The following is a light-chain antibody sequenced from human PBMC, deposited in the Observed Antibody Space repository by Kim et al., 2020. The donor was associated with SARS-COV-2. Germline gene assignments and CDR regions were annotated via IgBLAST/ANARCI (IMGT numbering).Light chain of an antibody. CDR3: AAWDDSLKGSV. CDR1: STNIGSNV. CDR2: SND. Sequence: GQKVTISCSGSSTNIGSNVVNWYQQLPGTAPKLLMYSNDYRPSGVPDRFSGSKSGTSASLAISGLQSEDEADYYCAAWDDSLKGSVFGGGTQLTVL. V-gene: IGLV1-44*01. J-gene: IGLJ3*02.